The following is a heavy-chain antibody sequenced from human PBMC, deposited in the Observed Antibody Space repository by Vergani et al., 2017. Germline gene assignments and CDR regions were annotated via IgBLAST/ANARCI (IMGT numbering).Heavy chain of an antibody. V-gene: IGHV4-59*11. CDR2: IHYSENT. D-gene: IGHD2-15*01. J-gene: IGHJ5*02. CDR3: ASDTHRGQRADR. Sequence: QVQLQESGPGLVKSSETLSLTCSVSFDSIRNLYCNWIRQPPGKGLEWIGSIHYSENTNYNPSLKTRVTISVDTSKNQFSLTLTSVTAADTALYYCASDTHRGQRADRWGQGILVTVTS. CDR1: FDSIRNLY.